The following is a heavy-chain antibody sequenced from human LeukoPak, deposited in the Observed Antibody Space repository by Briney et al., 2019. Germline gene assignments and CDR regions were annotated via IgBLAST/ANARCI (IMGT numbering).Heavy chain of an antibody. CDR2: IIPIFGTA. V-gene: IGHV1-69*13. CDR1: GGTFSTYA. D-gene: IGHD4-11*01. Sequence: GASVKVSCKASGGTFSTYAISWVRQAPGQGLEWMGGIIPIFGTANYAQKFQGRVTITADDSTSTAYMELSSLRSEDTAVYYCARDRFPSFASVSNSDFDYWGQGTLVTVSS. J-gene: IGHJ4*02. CDR3: ARDRFPSFASVSNSDFDY.